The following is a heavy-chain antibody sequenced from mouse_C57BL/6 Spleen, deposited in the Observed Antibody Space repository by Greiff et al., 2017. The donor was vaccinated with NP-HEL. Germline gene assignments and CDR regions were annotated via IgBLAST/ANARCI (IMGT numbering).Heavy chain of an antibody. CDR2: INPSSGYT. Sequence: QVQLKQSGAELAKPGASVKLSCKASGYTFTSYWMHWVKQRPGQGLEWIGYINPSSGYTKYNQKFKDKATVTADKSSSTAYMQLSSLTYEDSAVYYCARALGQDYWGQGTTLTVSS. CDR3: ARALGQDY. CDR1: GYTFTSYW. V-gene: IGHV1-7*01. J-gene: IGHJ2*01. D-gene: IGHD4-1*01.